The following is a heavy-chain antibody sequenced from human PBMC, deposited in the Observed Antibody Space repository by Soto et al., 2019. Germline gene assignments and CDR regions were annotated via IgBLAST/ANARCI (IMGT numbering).Heavy chain of an antibody. V-gene: IGHV4-34*01. J-gene: IGHJ2*01. CDR2: INARGSI. CDR3: ARESHDILTGPPWVWYFDL. Sequence: QVQQQQWGAGPLRPLETLSLTCGVSGGSFSGYYWAWIRQSPGEGLEWIGEINARGSINYNPSLKSRVSISVDTSKNHYSLNLRSVTAADTAVYYCARESHDILTGPPWVWYFDLLGRGTLVTVSS. D-gene: IGHD3-9*01. CDR1: GGSFSGYY.